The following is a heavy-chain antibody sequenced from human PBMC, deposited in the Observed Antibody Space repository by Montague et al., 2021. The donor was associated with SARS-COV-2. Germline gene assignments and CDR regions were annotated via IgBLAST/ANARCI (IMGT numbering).Heavy chain of an antibody. Sequence: SETLSLTCTVSGGSISNYYWSWIRQPPGKGLEWIGEINHRGSTNNNPSLKTRLTISIDTSKNQFSLELSSVTAADTAVYYCARGEGVCGINGDLDYWGQGTLVTVSS. D-gene: IGHD2-15*01. CDR1: GGSISNYY. CDR2: INHRGST. V-gene: IGHV4-34*01. CDR3: ARGEGVCGINGDLDY. J-gene: IGHJ4*02.